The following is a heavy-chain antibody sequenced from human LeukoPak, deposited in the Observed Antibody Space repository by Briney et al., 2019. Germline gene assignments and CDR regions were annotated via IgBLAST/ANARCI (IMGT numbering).Heavy chain of an antibody. D-gene: IGHD1-26*01. V-gene: IGHV1-2*02. CDR1: GYTFTGYY. CDR2: INPNSGGT. J-gene: IGHJ5*02. Sequence: ASVKVSCKASGYTFTGYYMHWVRQALGQGLEWMGWINPNSGGTNYAQKFQGRVTMTRDTSISTAYMELSRLRSDDTAVYYCARGLIVGATLSPWGQGTLVTVSS. CDR3: ARGLIVGATLSP.